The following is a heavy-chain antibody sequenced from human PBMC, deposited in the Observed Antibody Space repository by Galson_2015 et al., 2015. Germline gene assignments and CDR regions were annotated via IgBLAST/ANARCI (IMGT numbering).Heavy chain of an antibody. Sequence: SEPLSLTCTVSGGSVSSGSYYWSWIRQPPGKGLEWIGYIYYSGSTNYNPSLKSRVTISVDTSKNQFSLKLSSVTAADTAVYYCARVGHTILYYYGMDVWGQGTTVTVSS. V-gene: IGHV4-61*01. CDR1: GGSVSSGSYY. CDR2: IYYSGST. D-gene: IGHD3-10*01. J-gene: IGHJ6*02. CDR3: ARVGHTILYYYGMDV.